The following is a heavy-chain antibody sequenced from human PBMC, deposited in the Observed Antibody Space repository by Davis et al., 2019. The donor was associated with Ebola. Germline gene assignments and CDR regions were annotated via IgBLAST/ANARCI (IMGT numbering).Heavy chain of an antibody. J-gene: IGHJ4*02. CDR1: GFTFSSYS. D-gene: IGHD3-3*01. Sequence: GESLKISCAASGFTFSSYSMNSVRQAPGKGLEWVSSISSSSSYIYYADSVKGRFTISRDNAKNSLYLQMNSLRAEDTAVYYCAGDPIYDFWSGYYFDYWGQGTLVTVSS. CDR2: ISSSSSYI. CDR3: AGDPIYDFWSGYYFDY. V-gene: IGHV3-21*01.